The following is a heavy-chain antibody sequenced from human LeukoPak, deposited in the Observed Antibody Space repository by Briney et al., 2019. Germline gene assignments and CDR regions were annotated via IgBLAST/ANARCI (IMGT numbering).Heavy chain of an antibody. J-gene: IGHJ4*02. CDR1: GFTFSSYG. V-gene: IGHV3-30*18. D-gene: IGHD6-13*01. Sequence: PGRSLRLSCAASGFTFSSYGMHWVRQAPGKGLEWVAVISYDGSNKYYADSVKGRFTISRDNSKNTLYLQMNSLRAEDTAVYYCAKDLAGLFDYWGQGTLVTVSS. CDR3: AKDLAGLFDY. CDR2: ISYDGSNK.